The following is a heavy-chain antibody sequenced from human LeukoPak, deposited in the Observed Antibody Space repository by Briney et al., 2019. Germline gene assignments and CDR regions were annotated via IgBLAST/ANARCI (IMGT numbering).Heavy chain of an antibody. CDR2: INHSGST. J-gene: IGHJ6*03. D-gene: IGHD3-16*01. CDR3: ARGGGPAGYYMDV. V-gene: IGHV4-34*01. Sequence: PSETLSLTCGVYGGSFSGYYWNWIRQSPGKGLEWIGEINHSGSTNYNPSLKSRVTISVDTSKNQFSLKLSSVTAADTAVYYCARGGGPAGYYMDVWDKGTTVTVS. CDR1: GGSFSGYY.